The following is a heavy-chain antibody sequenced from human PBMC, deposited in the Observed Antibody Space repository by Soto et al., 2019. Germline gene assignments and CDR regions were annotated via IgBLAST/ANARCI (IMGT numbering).Heavy chain of an antibody. J-gene: IGHJ5*02. V-gene: IGHV4-31*03. Sequence: PWETLSLTCTVSGGSISSGGYYWSWIRQHPGKGLEWIGYIYYSGSTYYNPSLKSRVTISVDTSKNQFSLKLSSVTAADTAVYYCARGRGLWYNWFDPWGQGTLVTVS. CDR1: GGSISSGGYY. CDR2: IYYSGST. D-gene: IGHD2-8*02. CDR3: ARGRGLWYNWFDP.